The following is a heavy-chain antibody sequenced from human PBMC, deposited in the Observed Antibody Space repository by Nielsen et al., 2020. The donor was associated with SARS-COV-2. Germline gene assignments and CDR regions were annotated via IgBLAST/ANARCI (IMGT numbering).Heavy chain of an antibody. V-gene: IGHV3-7*01. D-gene: IGHD3-3*01. CDR2: IKQDGSEI. CDR3: ARTGHNFWSGYHRYYYYMDV. J-gene: IGHJ6*03. CDR1: GFSLSTYW. Sequence: GGSLRLSCAASGFSLSTYWISWVRQAPGKGLEWVANIKQDGSEIYYVDSVKGRFTISRDNAKNLVFLQMNSLRAEDTAVYYCARTGHNFWSGYHRYYYYMDVWGKGTTVTVSS.